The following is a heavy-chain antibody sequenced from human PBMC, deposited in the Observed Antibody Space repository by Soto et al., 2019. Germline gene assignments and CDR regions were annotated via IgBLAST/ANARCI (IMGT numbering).Heavy chain of an antibody. Sequence: ASVKVSCKASGYTFTSYYMHWVRQAPGQGLEWMGIINPSGGSTNYAQRFQDRVTITADESTNTVYMELSSLRSEDTAVYFCASGIQLWLRRINNGYSGWGQGTLVTVSS. J-gene: IGHJ4*02. CDR3: ASGIQLWLRRINNGYSG. V-gene: IGHV1-46*01. D-gene: IGHD5-18*01. CDR2: INPSGGST. CDR1: GYTFTSYY.